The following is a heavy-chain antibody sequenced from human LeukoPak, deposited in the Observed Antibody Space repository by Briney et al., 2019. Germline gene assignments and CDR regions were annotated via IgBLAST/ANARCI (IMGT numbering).Heavy chain of an antibody. D-gene: IGHD5-12*01. J-gene: IGHJ6*02. Sequence: GGSLRLSCAASGFTVSSNYMSWVRQAPGKGLVWVSRFNGDGGMTNYADSVKGRFTISRDNAKNTLYLQMNSLTAEDTAVYYCARVPGYSGYFYGMDVWGQGTTVTVSS. CDR1: GFTVSSNY. CDR2: FNGDGGMT. V-gene: IGHV3-74*01. CDR3: ARVPGYSGYFYGMDV.